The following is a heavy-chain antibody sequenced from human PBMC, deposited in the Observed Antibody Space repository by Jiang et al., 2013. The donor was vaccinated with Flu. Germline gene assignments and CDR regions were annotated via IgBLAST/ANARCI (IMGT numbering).Heavy chain of an antibody. CDR3: ARDSDTDYYFDF. Sequence: ISRDNSKNTLYLQMNSLRDEDTGVYYCARDSDTDYYFDFWGQGTLVTVSS. V-gene: IGHV3-30*07. D-gene: IGHD2-21*02. J-gene: IGHJ4*02.